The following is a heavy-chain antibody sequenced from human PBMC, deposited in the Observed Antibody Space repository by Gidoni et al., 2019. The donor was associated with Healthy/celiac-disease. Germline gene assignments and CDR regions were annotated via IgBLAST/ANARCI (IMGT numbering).Heavy chain of an antibody. Sequence: QVQLQQWGAGLLKPSEPLSLTCASDGWSFSGYYWSWIRQPPGKGLEWIGEINHSGSTNYNPSLKSRVTISVDTSKNQFSLKLSSVTAADTAEYYCARGGRLGDAFDIWGQGTMVTVSS. CDR2: INHSGST. CDR3: ARGGRLGDAFDI. D-gene: IGHD6-19*01. J-gene: IGHJ3*02. CDR1: GWSFSGYY. V-gene: IGHV4-34*01.